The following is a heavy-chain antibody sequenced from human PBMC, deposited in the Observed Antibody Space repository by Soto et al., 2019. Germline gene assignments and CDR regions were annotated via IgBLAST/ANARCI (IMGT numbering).Heavy chain of an antibody. CDR1: GFTFNTFA. J-gene: IGHJ4*02. D-gene: IGHD5-12*01. CDR3: AKGAEMPTIPFDF. Sequence: EVLLLESGGGLVQPGGSLRLSCEASGFTFNTFAMTWVRQAPGRGLEWVSRINKSGGSRYYADSVKGRFTVSRDNSNNILYLQMNSLRAQDTVIYFCAKGAEMPTIPFDFWGQGAQVTVSS. V-gene: IGHV3-23*01. CDR2: INKSGGSR.